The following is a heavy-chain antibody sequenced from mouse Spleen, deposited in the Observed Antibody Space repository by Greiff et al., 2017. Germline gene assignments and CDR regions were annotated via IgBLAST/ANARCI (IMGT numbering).Heavy chain of an antibody. CDR1: GFNIKDDY. Sequence: EVQLQESGAELVRPGASVKLSCTASGFNIKDDYMHWVKQRPEQGLEWIGWIDPENGDTEYASKFQGKATITADTSSNTAYLQLSSLTSEDTAVYYCTTDHYGSSGFAYWGQGTLVTVSA. CDR3: TTDHYGSSGFAY. D-gene: IGHD1-1*01. CDR2: IDPENGDT. J-gene: IGHJ3*01. V-gene: IGHV14-4*01.